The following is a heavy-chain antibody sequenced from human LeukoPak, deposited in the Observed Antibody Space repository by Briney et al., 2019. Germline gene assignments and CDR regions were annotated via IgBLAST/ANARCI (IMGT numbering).Heavy chain of an antibody. CDR3: AKAPGWLLLPFDY. V-gene: IGHV3-7*03. Sequence: GGSLRLSCAASGFTFSSYWMSWVRQAPGKGLEWVANIKQDGSEKYYVDSVKGRFTISRDNAKNSLYLQMNSLRAEDTALYYCAKAPGWLLLPFDYWGQGTLVTVSS. J-gene: IGHJ4*02. CDR1: GFTFSSYW. CDR2: IKQDGSEK. D-gene: IGHD3-22*01.